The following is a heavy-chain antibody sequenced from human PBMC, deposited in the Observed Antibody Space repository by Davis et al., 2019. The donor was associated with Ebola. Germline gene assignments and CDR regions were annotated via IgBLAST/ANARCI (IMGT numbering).Heavy chain of an antibody. CDR2: VSNKANSYTT. Sequence: PGGSLRLSCAASGFIFSDQYIHWVRQAPGKGLEWVGRVSNKANSYTTEYAASVKGRFTISRDDSKNSLYLQMNSLKTEDTAVYYCSRGYSGTYIYAFDIWGQGTMVTVSS. J-gene: IGHJ3*02. V-gene: IGHV3-72*01. CDR3: SRGYSGTYIYAFDI. D-gene: IGHD5-12*01. CDR1: GFIFSDQY.